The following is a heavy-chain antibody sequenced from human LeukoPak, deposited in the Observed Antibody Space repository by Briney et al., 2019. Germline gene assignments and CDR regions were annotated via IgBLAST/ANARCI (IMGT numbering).Heavy chain of an antibody. D-gene: IGHD4-17*01. V-gene: IGHV1-18*01. Sequence: GAPLKPSSKASLSTFTPYGISLAPQAPGQGLEWMGWISAYNGNTDYAQKLQGRVTMTTDTSTSTAYMELRSLRSDDTAVYYCARGWPDGDYFSYWGQGTLVTVSS. CDR1: LSTFTPYG. J-gene: IGHJ4*02. CDR3: ARGWPDGDYFSY. CDR2: ISAYNGNT.